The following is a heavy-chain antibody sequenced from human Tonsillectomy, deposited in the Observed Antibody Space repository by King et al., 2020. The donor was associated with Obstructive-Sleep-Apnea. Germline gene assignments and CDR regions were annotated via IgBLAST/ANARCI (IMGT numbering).Heavy chain of an antibody. D-gene: IGHD3-10*01. V-gene: IGHV3-21*01. Sequence: VQLVESGGGLVKPGGSLRLSCAASGFTFSSYSMNWVRQAPGKGLEWVSSISSSRSYIYYADSVKGRFTISRDNAKNSLYLQMNSLRAEDLAVYYCARHKGGFGELFLFDYWGQGTLVTVSS. J-gene: IGHJ4*02. CDR1: GFTFSSYS. CDR2: ISSSRSYI. CDR3: ARHKGGFGELFLFDY.